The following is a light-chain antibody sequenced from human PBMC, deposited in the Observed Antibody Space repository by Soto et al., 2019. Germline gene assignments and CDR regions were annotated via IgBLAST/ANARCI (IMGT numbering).Light chain of an antibody. J-gene: IGKJ5*01. CDR3: QQYEKWPPSIT. Sequence: IVMTQSPATLSVSPGDRVTLSCRSSQPVNNNLAWYQHKPGQAPRLLIYGASTRATRISARFSGGGSGTEFTLTISSLQSEDFALYFCQQYEKWPPSITFGQGTRLEIK. V-gene: IGKV3-15*01. CDR2: GAS. CDR1: QPVNNN.